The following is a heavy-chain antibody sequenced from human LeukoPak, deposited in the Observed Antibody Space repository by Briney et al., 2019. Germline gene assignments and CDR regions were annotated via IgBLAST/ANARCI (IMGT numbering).Heavy chain of an antibody. V-gene: IGHV5-51*01. CDR2: NYPGDSDT. D-gene: IGHD4-17*01. Sequence: GAALKISCKGSGYSFTSYWIGWVRQMPGKGLEWMGINYPGDSDTRYSPSFQGQVTVSADKSISTAYLQWSSLKAWDTAMYYCARQYTVTENWFDPWGQGTLVTVSS. CDR1: GYSFTSYW. CDR3: ARQYTVTENWFDP. J-gene: IGHJ5*02.